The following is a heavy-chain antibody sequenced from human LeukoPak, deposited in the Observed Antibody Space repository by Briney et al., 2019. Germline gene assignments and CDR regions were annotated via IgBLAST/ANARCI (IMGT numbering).Heavy chain of an antibody. D-gene: IGHD3-22*01. CDR3: AREKNYYVSSGYDY. CDR1: GGSISSGSYY. CDR2: IYTSGST. V-gene: IGHV4-61*02. Sequence: PSETLSLTCTVSGGSISSGSYYWSWIRQPAGKGLEWIGRIYTSGSTNYNPSLKSRVTISVDTSKNQFSLKLSSVTAAGTAVYYCAREKNYYVSSGYDYWGQGTLVTVSS. J-gene: IGHJ4*02.